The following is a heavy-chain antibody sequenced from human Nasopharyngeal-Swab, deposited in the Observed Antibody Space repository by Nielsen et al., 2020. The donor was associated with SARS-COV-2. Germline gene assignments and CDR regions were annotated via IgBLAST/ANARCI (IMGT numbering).Heavy chain of an antibody. V-gene: IGHV5-51*01. CDR2: IYPGDSDT. D-gene: IGHD3-22*01. CDR3: ARRRYYDSSGYYHKSVFDI. Sequence: GESLKISCKGSGYSFTSYWIGWVRQMPGKGLEWMGIIYPGDSDTRYSPSFQGQVTISADKSISTAYLQWSSLKASDTAMYYCARRRYYDSSGYYHKSVFDIWGQGTMVTVSS. J-gene: IGHJ3*02. CDR1: GYSFTSYW.